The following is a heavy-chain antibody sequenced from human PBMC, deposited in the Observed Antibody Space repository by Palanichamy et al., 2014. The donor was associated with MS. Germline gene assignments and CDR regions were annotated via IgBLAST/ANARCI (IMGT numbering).Heavy chain of an antibody. Sequence: QLQESGPGLVKPSETLSLTCTVSDDSISSGSYYWGWIRQPPGKGLEWIASIYYSGNTYYNPSLKSRVTISVDTSNKQFSLKVKSVIAADTAVYYCAREASSSAFDSWGQGTLVTVSS. CDR1: DDSISSGSYY. J-gene: IGHJ4*02. D-gene: IGHD6-6*01. CDR2: IYYSGNT. CDR3: AREASSSAFDS. V-gene: IGHV4-39*02.